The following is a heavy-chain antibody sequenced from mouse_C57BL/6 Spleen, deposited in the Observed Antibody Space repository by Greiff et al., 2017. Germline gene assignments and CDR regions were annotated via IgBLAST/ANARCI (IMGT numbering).Heavy chain of an antibody. Sequence: QVQLQQSGAELARPGASVKMSCKASGYTFTSYTMHWVKQRPGQGLEWIGYINPSSGYTKYNQKFKDKATLTADKSSGTAYMQLSSLPSEDSAVYYCARWTFEYYGSSPFAYWGQGTLVTVSA. CDR2: INPSSGYT. D-gene: IGHD1-1*01. V-gene: IGHV1-4*01. CDR3: ARWTFEYYGSSPFAY. CDR1: GYTFTSYT. J-gene: IGHJ3*01.